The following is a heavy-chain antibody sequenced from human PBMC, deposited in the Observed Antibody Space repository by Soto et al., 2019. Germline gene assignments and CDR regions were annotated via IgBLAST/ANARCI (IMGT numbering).Heavy chain of an antibody. D-gene: IGHD3-3*01. CDR3: GRGEWLFGGGRRYYFDY. V-gene: IGHV1-69*01. CDR2: IIPIFGTA. CDR1: GGTFSSYA. J-gene: IGHJ4*02. Sequence: QVQLVQSGAEVKKPGSSVKVSCKASGGTFSSYAISWVRQAPGQGLEWMGGIIPIFGTANYAQKFQGRVTITADESTGTAYMELSSLGSEDTAVYYCGRGEWLFGGGRRYYFDYWGQGTLVTVSS.